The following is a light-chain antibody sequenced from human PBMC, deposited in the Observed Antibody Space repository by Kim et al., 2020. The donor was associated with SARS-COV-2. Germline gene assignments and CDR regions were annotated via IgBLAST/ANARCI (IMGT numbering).Light chain of an antibody. J-gene: IGLJ1*01. CDR2: EIT. CDR1: NSDVGGYNY. CDR3: SSHAGSDLLHV. V-gene: IGLV2-8*01. Sequence: QSALTQPPSASGSPGQSVTISCTGTNSDVGGYNYVSWYQQYPGKAPKLIIYEITKRPSGVPDRFSGSKSGSTAFLTVSGLQAEDEADYYCSSHAGSDLLHVFGTGTKVTVL.